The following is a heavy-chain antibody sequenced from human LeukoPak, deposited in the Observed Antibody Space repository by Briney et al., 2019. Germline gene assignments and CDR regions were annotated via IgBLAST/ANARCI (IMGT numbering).Heavy chain of an antibody. CDR1: GGSFSGYY. Sequence: PSETLSLTCAVYGGSFSGYYWSWIRQPPGKGLEWIGEINHSGSTNYNPSLKSRVTMSVDSSNNQFSLKLRSVTAADTAVYYCVRLTWDNQLMLQNSRDAFDLWGQGTLVTVSS. V-gene: IGHV4-34*01. J-gene: IGHJ3*01. D-gene: IGHD2-2*01. CDR3: VRLTWDNQLMLQNSRDAFDL. CDR2: INHSGST.